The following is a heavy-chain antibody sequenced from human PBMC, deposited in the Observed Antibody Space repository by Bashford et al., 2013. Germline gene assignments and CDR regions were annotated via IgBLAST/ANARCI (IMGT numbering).Heavy chain of an antibody. V-gene: IGHV4-59*12. CDR2: IYYSGST. D-gene: IGHD3-10*01. CDR1: GSITGYH. J-gene: IGHJ3*02. Sequence: SETLSLTCTVSGSITGYHWSWIRQSPGKGLEWIGYIYYSGSTSLNPSLKSRVTISVDTSKNHFSLKLSSVNVADSAVYYCAKRDYNEQTDSFDIWGQGTMVTVSS. CDR3: AKRDYNEQTDSFDI.